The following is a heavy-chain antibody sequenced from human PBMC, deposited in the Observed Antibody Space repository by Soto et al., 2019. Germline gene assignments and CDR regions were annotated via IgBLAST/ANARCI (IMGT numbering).Heavy chain of an antibody. CDR3: ASRGDTPTFTNFVH. Sequence: SETLSLTCTVSGDSISSSSYYWGWIRQPPGKGLEWIGSIYYSGSTYYNPSLKSRVTISKDTSKNQFSLKLNSVTAADTAVYYCASRGDTPTFTNFVHWGQGTLVTVSS. V-gene: IGHV4-39*01. CDR2: IYYSGST. CDR1: GDSISSSSYY. D-gene: IGHD3-10*01. J-gene: IGHJ4*02.